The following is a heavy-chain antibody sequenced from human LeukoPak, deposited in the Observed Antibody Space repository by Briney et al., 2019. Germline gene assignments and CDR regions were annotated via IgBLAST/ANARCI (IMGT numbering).Heavy chain of an antibody. V-gene: IGHV1-46*01. Sequence: ASVKVSCKASGYTFTSYSMNWVRQAPGQGPEWMGIINPSDASTTYAQKSQGRVTMTRDMSTSTVYMELSSLRSEDTAVYYCARLARYSWSPISPLYYYYYMDIWGKGTTVTVSS. J-gene: IGHJ6*03. CDR2: INPSDAST. CDR1: GYTFTSYS. CDR3: ARLARYSWSPISPLYYYYYMDI. D-gene: IGHD1-26*01.